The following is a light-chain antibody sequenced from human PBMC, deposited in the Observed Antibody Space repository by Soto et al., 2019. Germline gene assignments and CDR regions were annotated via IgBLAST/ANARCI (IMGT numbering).Light chain of an antibody. Sequence: DIQMTQSPSSLSASVGDRVTITCRASQSVSSYLNWYQQKPGKVPKLLIYAASSLQSGVPSRFSGSASGTDFTLTITSLHPEDFATYYCQQTYSTPFTFGPGTKVDIK. V-gene: IGKV1-39*01. J-gene: IGKJ3*01. CDR1: QSVSSY. CDR2: AAS. CDR3: QQTYSTPFT.